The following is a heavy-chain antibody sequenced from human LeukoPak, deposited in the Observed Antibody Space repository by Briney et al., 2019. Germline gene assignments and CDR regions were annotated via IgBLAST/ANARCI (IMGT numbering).Heavy chain of an antibody. Sequence: ASVKVSCKSSEDGFSNHHVHWVRQAPGQGLDWMGIIYAGGGDTRFARKFQGRVTMTRDTSTTTVYMDLSTLRSEDTAVYFCVTEPPGAYYFDYWGQGTLVTVSS. J-gene: IGHJ4*02. CDR1: EDGFSNHH. V-gene: IGHV1-46*01. CDR3: VTEPPGAYYFDY. CDR2: IYAGGGDT. D-gene: IGHD4-17*01.